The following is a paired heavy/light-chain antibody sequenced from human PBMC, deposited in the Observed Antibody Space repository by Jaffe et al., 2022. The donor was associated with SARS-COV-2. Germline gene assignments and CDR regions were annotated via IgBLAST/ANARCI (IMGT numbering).Light chain of an antibody. J-gene: IGKJ4*01. CDR3: QQYGSSPRLT. CDR1: QSVSSSY. Sequence: EIVLTQSPGTLSLSPGERATLSCRASQSVSSSYLAWYQQKPGQAPRLLIYGASSRATGIPDRFSGSGSGTDFTLTISRLEPEDFAVYYCQQYGSSPRLTFGGGTKVEIK. CDR2: GAS. V-gene: IGKV3-20*01.
Heavy chain of an antibody. V-gene: IGHV3-7*01. J-gene: IGHJ6*02. CDR3: ARDRAQYHPLYYYYGMDV. Sequence: EVQLVESGGGLVQPGGSLRLSCAASGFTFSSYWMSWVRQAPGKGLEWVANIKQDGSEKYYVDSVKGRFTISRDNAKNSLYLQMNSLRAEDTAVYYCARDRAQYHPLYYYYGMDVWGQGTTVTVSS. CDR1: GFTFSSYW. D-gene: IGHD2-2*01. CDR2: IKQDGSEK.